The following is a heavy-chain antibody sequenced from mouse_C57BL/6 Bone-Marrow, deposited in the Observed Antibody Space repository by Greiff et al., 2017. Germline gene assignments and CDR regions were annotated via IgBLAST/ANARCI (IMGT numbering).Heavy chain of an antibody. D-gene: IGHD2-4*01. CDR3: TIYYDYDDCDY. CDR2: IYPGNSDT. Sequence: EVQLQQSGTVLARPGASVKMSCKTSGYTFTSYWMHWVKQRPGQGLEWIGAIYPGNSDTSYNQKFKGKAKLTAVTSASTAYMELSSLTNEDSAVYYCTIYYDYDDCDYWGQGTTLTVSS. V-gene: IGHV1-5*01. CDR1: GYTFTSYW. J-gene: IGHJ2*01.